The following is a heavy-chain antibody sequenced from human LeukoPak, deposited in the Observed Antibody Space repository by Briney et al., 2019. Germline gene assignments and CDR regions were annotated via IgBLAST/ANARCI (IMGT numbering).Heavy chain of an antibody. Sequence: GGSLRLSCAASGFTFSSYGMHWVRQAPGKGLEWVAFIRFDGNDKYYADSVKGRFTISRDNSKNTLFLQMNSLRAEDTAVYYCARDGSGWYSDSWGQGTLVTVSS. V-gene: IGHV3-30*02. CDR3: ARDGSGWYSDS. CDR1: GFTFSSYG. D-gene: IGHD6-19*01. J-gene: IGHJ4*02. CDR2: IRFDGNDK.